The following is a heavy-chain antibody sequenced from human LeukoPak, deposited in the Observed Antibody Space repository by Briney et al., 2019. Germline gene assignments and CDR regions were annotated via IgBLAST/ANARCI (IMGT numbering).Heavy chain of an antibody. V-gene: IGHV3-30*18. D-gene: IGHD3-10*01. J-gene: IGHJ4*02. CDR3: AKDIKYYYGSGPIY. CDR1: GFTFSSYG. CDR2: ISYDGSNK. Sequence: GGSLRLSCAASGFTFSSYGMHWVRQAPGKGLEWVAVISYDGSNKYYADSVKGRFTISRDNSKNTLYLQMNSLRAEDTAVYCCAKDIKYYYGSGPIYWGQGTLVTVSS.